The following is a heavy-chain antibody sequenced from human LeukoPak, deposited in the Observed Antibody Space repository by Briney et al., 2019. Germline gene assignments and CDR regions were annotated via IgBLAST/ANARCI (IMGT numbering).Heavy chain of an antibody. CDR2: IYYSGST. CDR1: GGSISSSSYY. Sequence: PSETLSLTCTVSGGSISSSSYYWGWIRRPPGKGLEWIGYIYYSGSTNYNPSLKSRVTISVDTSKNQFSLQLSSVTAADTAVYYCARISFEIGFGELIYYYYYMDVWGKGTTVTVSS. CDR3: ARISFEIGFGELIYYYYYMDV. J-gene: IGHJ6*03. V-gene: IGHV4-61*05. D-gene: IGHD3-10*01.